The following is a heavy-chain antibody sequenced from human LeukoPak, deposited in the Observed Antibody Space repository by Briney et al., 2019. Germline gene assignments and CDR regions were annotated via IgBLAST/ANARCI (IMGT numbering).Heavy chain of an antibody. CDR1: GGSFSGYY. CDR2: INHSGST. V-gene: IGHV4-34*01. Sequence: SETLSLTCAVYGGSFSGYYWNWIRQPPGKGLEWIGEINHSGSTNYNPSLKSRVTISVDTSKNQFSLKLSSVTAADTAVYYCARAGYSSGWTKVDYWGQGTLVTVSS. CDR3: ARAGYSSGWTKVDY. D-gene: IGHD6-19*01. J-gene: IGHJ4*02.